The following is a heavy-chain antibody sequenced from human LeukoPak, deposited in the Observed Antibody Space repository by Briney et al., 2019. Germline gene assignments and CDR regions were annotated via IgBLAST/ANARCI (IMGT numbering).Heavy chain of an antibody. CDR2: IYYSGST. CDR3: ARLRIVGATTIDY. Sequence: SETLSLTCTVSGGSISSSSYYWGWIRQPPGNGLEWIGGIYYSGSTYYNPSLKSRVTISVDTSKNQFSLKLSSVTAADTAVYYCARLRIVGATTIDYWGQGTLVTVSS. CDR1: GGSISSSSYY. V-gene: IGHV4-39*01. D-gene: IGHD1-26*01. J-gene: IGHJ4*02.